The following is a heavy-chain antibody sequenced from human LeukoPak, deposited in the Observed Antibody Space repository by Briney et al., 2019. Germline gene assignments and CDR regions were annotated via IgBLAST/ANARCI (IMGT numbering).Heavy chain of an antibody. D-gene: IGHD3-16*02. Sequence: GGSLRLSCAASGFTFSRYTMIWVRQAPGKGLEWVANIKQDGSEKYYVDSVKGRFTISRDNAKNSLYLQMNSLRAEDTAVYYCARLREITFGGVIGIDYWGQGTLVTVSS. CDR2: IKQDGSEK. CDR1: GFTFSRYT. CDR3: ARLREITFGGVIGIDY. V-gene: IGHV3-7*01. J-gene: IGHJ4*02.